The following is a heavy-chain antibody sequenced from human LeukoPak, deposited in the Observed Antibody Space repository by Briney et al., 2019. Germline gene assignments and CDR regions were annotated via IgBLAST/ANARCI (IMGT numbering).Heavy chain of an antibody. J-gene: IGHJ1*01. CDR3: ARAPSEIGGYYPEYFRH. Sequence: AGRTLRLSCAAAVLTFSTYWVHWVRQSAGQARRCVSRIKSDGSTSYADTVKGPFTISRDNANNTLSLQMNSLRPEDTGVYYCARAPSEIGGYYPEYFRHWGQGTLVTVPS. CDR2: IKSDGST. V-gene: IGHV3-74*01. CDR1: VLTFSTYW. D-gene: IGHD3-22*01.